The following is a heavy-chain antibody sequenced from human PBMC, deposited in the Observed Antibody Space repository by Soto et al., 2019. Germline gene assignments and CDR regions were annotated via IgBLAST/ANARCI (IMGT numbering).Heavy chain of an antibody. CDR2: INPNSGGT. D-gene: IGHD5-12*01. CDR3: ARDGYDLWYFDL. V-gene: IGHV1-2*02. Sequence: ASVKFSCKASVYTFTGYYMHWVRQAPGQGLEWMGWINPNSGGTNYAQKFQGRVTMTRDTSISTAYMELSRLRSDDTAVYYCARDGYDLWYFDLWGRGTLVTVSS. J-gene: IGHJ2*01. CDR1: VYTFTGYY.